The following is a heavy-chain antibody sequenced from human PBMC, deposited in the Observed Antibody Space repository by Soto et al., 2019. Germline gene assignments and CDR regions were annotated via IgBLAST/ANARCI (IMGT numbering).Heavy chain of an antibody. CDR3: SANYYYDSSGYC. J-gene: IGHJ4*02. V-gene: IGHV3-66*01. Sequence: GGSLRLSCAASGFTVSSNYMSWVRQAPGKGLEWVSVIYSGGSTYYADSVKGRFTISRDNSKNTLYLQMNSLRAEYTAVYYCSANYYYDSSGYCWGQGTLVTVSS. CDR2: IYSGGST. CDR1: GFTVSSNY. D-gene: IGHD3-22*01.